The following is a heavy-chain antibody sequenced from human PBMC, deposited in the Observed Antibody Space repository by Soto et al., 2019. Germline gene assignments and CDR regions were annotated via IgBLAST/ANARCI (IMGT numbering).Heavy chain of an antibody. Sequence: GGSLRLSCAASGFTFSSYGMHWVRQAPGKGLEWVAVIWYDGSNKYYADSVKGRFTISRDNSKNTLYLQMNSLRAEDTAVYYCARGLWFGEFFDPGGYGMDVWGQGTTVTVSS. CDR1: GFTFSSYG. CDR2: IWYDGSNK. D-gene: IGHD3-10*01. CDR3: ARGLWFGEFFDPGGYGMDV. V-gene: IGHV3-33*01. J-gene: IGHJ6*02.